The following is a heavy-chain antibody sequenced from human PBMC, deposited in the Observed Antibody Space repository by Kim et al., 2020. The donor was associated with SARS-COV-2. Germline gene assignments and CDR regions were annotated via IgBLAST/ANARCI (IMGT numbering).Heavy chain of an antibody. CDR1: GFTFSDFW. V-gene: IGHV3-7*01. D-gene: IGHD2-15*01. CDR2: IKQDGSQE. Sequence: GGSLRLSCAASGFTFSDFWMTWVRQAPGKGLEWVANIKQDGSQENYVDSVKGRFTISRDNAKNSFYLQMNSLRAEDTAVYYCARTYSPLDYWGQGTLVTVSS. J-gene: IGHJ4*02. CDR3: ARTYSPLDY.